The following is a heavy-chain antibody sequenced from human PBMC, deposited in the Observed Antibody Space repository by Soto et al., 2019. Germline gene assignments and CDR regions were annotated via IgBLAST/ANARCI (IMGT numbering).Heavy chain of an antibody. CDR3: AESLSAGGDGAFDI. CDR1: GFPFSSYA. CDR2: ISGSGGRT. Sequence: GGSLRLSCVASGFPFSSYAMSWVRQTPGKGLEWVSGISGSGGRTYYADSVKGRFTISRDNSNNTLSLQMNSLRAEDTAVYYWAESLSAGGDGAFDIWGQGTMVTVSS. D-gene: IGHD6-19*01. J-gene: IGHJ3*02. V-gene: IGHV3-23*01.